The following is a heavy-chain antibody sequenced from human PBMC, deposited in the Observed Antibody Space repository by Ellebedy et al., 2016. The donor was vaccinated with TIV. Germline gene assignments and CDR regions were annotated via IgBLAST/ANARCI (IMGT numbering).Heavy chain of an antibody. J-gene: IGHJ4*02. CDR3: ARHRYYYDSSGYLYYFDY. CDR1: GYSFASQW. Sequence: GESLKISCQGSGYSFASQWISWVRQVPGKGLEWMGRIDPGDSYINYSPPFQGHVTSSTDKSISTAYLQWGSLKASDTAMYYCARHRYYYDSSGYLYYFDYWGQGTLVTVSS. V-gene: IGHV5-10-1*01. CDR2: IDPGDSYI. D-gene: IGHD3-22*01.